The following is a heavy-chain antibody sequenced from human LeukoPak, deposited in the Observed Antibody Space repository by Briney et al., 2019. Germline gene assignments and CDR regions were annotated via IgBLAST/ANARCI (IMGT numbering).Heavy chain of an antibody. J-gene: IGHJ5*02. V-gene: IGHV1-69*01. Sequence: GSSVKVSCKASGGTFSSYAISWVRQAPGQGLEWMGGIIPIFGTANYAQKFQGRVTITADESTSTAYMELSSLRAEDTAVYYCARDTSYGGIPFDPWGQGTLVTVSS. CDR1: GGTFSSYA. CDR2: IIPIFGTA. CDR3: ARDTSYGGIPFDP. D-gene: IGHD4-23*01.